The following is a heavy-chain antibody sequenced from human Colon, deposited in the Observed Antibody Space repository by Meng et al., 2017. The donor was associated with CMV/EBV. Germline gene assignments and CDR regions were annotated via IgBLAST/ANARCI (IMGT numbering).Heavy chain of an antibody. J-gene: IGHJ4*02. D-gene: IGHD5-18*01. CDR2: ISSSGSTI. CDR1: GFSFSNFW. Sequence: GGSLRLSCVASGFSFSNFWMSWVRQAPGKGLEWVSYISSSGSTIYYADSVKGRFTISRDNAKNSLYLQMNSLRAEDTAVYYCARVPTAMAPFDYWGQGTLVTVSS. CDR3: ARVPTAMAPFDY. V-gene: IGHV3-11*04.